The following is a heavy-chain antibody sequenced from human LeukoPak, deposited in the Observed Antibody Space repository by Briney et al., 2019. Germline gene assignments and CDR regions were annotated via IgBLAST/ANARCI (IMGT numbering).Heavy chain of an antibody. D-gene: IGHD3-3*01. CDR2: IYTSGST. Sequence: PSETLSLTCTVSGGSISSYYWSWIRQPAGKGLEWIGRIYTSGSTNYNPSLKSRVTMSVDTSKNQFSLKLSSVTAADTAVYYCARSITIPPVRRTFDYWGQGTLVTVSS. CDR1: GGSISSYY. J-gene: IGHJ4*02. CDR3: ARSITIPPVRRTFDY. V-gene: IGHV4-4*07.